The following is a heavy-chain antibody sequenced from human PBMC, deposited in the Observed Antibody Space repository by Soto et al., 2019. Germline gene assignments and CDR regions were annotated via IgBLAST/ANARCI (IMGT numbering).Heavy chain of an antibody. J-gene: IGHJ6*03. Sequence: EVQLVESGGGLVQPGRSLRLSCAASGFTFDDYAMHWVRQAPGKGLEWVSGISWNSGSIGYADSVKGRFTISRDNAKNSLYLQMNSLRAEDTALYYCAKEGVPAATPYYYYYMDVWGKGTTVTVSS. CDR1: GFTFDDYA. CDR3: AKEGVPAATPYYYYYMDV. V-gene: IGHV3-9*01. CDR2: ISWNSGSI. D-gene: IGHD2-2*01.